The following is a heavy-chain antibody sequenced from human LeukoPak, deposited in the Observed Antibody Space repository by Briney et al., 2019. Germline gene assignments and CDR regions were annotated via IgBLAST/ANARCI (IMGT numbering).Heavy chain of an antibody. CDR1: GFSLSNYG. CDR2: IWYDGSNR. V-gene: IGHV3-33*01. Sequence: PGMSLRLSCAASGFSLSNYGMHWLRQAPGKGLEWVTVIWYDGSNRYFADSVKGRITISRDTSQNTVSLQMDSLRVEGTGVYYCARGTGAKRYYFDLWGQGIPVAVSS. CDR3: ARGTGAKRYYFDL. J-gene: IGHJ4*02.